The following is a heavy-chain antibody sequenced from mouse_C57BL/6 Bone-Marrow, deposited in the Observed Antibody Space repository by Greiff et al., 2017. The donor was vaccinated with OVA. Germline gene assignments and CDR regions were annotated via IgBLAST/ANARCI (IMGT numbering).Heavy chain of an antibody. V-gene: IGHV14-3*01. CDR2: IDPANGNT. D-gene: IGHD2-1*01. CDR3: ARGNYYPAWFAY. CDR1: GFNIKNTY. J-gene: IGHJ3*01. Sequence: EVKVVESVAELVRPGASVKLSCTASGFNIKNTYMHWVKQRPEQGLEWIGRIDPANGNTKYAPKFQGKATITADTSSNTAYLQLSSLTSEDTAIYYCARGNYYPAWFAYWGQGTLVTVSA.